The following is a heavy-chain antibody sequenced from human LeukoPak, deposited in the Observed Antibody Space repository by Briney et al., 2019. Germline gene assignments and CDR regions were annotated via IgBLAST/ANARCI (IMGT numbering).Heavy chain of an antibody. J-gene: IGHJ6*03. CDR1: GFTFSSYW. D-gene: IGHD5-12*01. CDR3: QYSGYGTYYMDV. V-gene: IGHV3-21*01. Sequence: GGSLRLSCAASGFTFSSYWMSWVRQAPGKGLEWVSSISSSSSYIYYADSVKGRFTISRDNAKNSLYLQMNSLRAEDTAVYYCQYSGYGTYYMDVWGKGTTVTVSS. CDR2: ISSSSSYI.